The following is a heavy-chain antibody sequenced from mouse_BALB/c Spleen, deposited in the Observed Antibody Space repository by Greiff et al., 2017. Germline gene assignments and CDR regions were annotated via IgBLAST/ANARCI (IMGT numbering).Heavy chain of an antibody. CDR3: ARGGGNYDAMDY. V-gene: IGHV14-3*02. CDR1: GFNIKDTY. J-gene: IGHJ4*01. Sequence: VQLQQSGAELVKPGASVKLSCTTSGFNIKDTYMHWVKQRPEQGLEWIGWIDPENGNTIYDPKFQGKASITADTSSNTAYLQLSSLTSEDTAVYYCARGGGNYDAMDYWGEGTSVTVSS. CDR2: IDPENGNT. D-gene: IGHD2-1*01.